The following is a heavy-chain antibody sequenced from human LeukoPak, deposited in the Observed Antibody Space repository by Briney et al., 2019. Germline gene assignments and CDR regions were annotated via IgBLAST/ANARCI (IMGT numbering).Heavy chain of an antibody. Sequence: GASVKVSCKASGYTFTSYGISWVRQAPGQGLEWMGWISAYNGNTNYAQKLQGRVTMTTDTSTSTAYMELRSLRSDDTAVYYCARDRPGIAAAGTRYNWFDPWGQGTLVTVSS. CDR1: GYTFTSYG. J-gene: IGHJ5*02. CDR3: ARDRPGIAAAGTRYNWFDP. CDR2: ISAYNGNT. V-gene: IGHV1-18*01. D-gene: IGHD6-13*01.